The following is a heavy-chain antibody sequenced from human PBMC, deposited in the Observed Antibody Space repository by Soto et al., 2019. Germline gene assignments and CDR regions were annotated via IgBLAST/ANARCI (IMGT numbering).Heavy chain of an antibody. CDR3: AREFLDYYYYMDV. Sequence: PSETLSLTCTVSGGSISSGVYYWSWIRQHPGKGLEWIGYIYYSGSTYYNPSLKSRVTISVDTSKNQFSLKLSSVTAADTAVYYCAREFLDYYYYMDVWGKGTTVTVSS. CDR1: GGSISSGVYY. CDR2: IYYSGST. J-gene: IGHJ6*03. V-gene: IGHV4-31*03.